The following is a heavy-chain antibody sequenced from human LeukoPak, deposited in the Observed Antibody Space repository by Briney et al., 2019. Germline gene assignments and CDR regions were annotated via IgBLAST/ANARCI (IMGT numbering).Heavy chain of an antibody. D-gene: IGHD3-22*01. CDR3: ARVRDYYDSRGYYFEYFDH. J-gene: IGHJ1*01. CDR1: GFTVSRNH. V-gene: IGHV3-53*01. CDR2: LYSGGST. Sequence: GGSLRLSCAASGFTVSRNHMSWVRQAPGKGLEWVSVLYSGGSTNYADSVKGRFTISRDNSKNTLYLQMNSLRAEDTAVYYCARVRDYYDSRGYYFEYFDHWGQGTLVTVSS.